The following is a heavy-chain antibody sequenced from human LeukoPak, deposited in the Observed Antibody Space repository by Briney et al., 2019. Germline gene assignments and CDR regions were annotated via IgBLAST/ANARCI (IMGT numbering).Heavy chain of an antibody. J-gene: IGHJ4*02. V-gene: IGHV3-53*01. CDR1: GFTFSTYT. CDR3: ARGSGYSYGFPDY. CDR2: LHSDGTP. D-gene: IGHD5-18*01. Sequence: GGSLTLSCVASGFTFSTYTMNWIRQAPGKGLEWVSILHSDGTPSYAGSVKGRFTISRDNSKNTLYLQMNSLRAEDTAVYYCARGSGYSYGFPDYWGQGTLVTVSS.